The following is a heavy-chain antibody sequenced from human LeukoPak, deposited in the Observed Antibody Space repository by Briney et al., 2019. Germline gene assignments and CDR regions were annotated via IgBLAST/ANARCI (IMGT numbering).Heavy chain of an antibody. Sequence: PGGSLRLSCAASGFTFSDYYMSWLRQAPGKGLEWVSYISSSGSTIYYADSVKGRFTISRDNAKNSLYLQMNSLRAEDTAVYYCARGYCSGGSCYNIDYWGQGTLVTVSS. V-gene: IGHV3-11*01. CDR3: ARGYCSGGSCYNIDY. J-gene: IGHJ4*02. CDR1: GFTFSDYY. CDR2: ISSSGSTI. D-gene: IGHD2-15*01.